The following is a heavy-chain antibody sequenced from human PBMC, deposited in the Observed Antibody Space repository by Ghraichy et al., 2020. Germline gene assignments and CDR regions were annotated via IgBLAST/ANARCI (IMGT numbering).Heavy chain of an antibody. J-gene: IGHJ4*02. CDR3: TRLEEAYCGDDCYSGFDN. D-gene: IGHD2-21*02. CDR2: IRIKSNGYAT. V-gene: IGHV3-73*01. CDR1: GFTFSGSA. Sequence: GGSLRLSCAASGFTFSGSALHWVRQASGKGLEWVGRIRIKSNGYATGYAASVKGRFTVSRDDSKNTAYLQMDSLQTDDSAVYYCTRLEEAYCGDDCYSGFDNWGQGTLVTVSS.